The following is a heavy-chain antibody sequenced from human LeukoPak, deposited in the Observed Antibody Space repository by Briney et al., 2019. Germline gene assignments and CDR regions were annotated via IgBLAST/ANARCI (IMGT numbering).Heavy chain of an antibody. Sequence: PGGSLRLSCVASGFTFSNHWMSWVRQAPGKGLEWVANIKQDGSEIYYVDSVKGRFTISRDNAKNSLYLQMNSLRAEDTAVYYCASSGYSSRGYWGQGTLVTVSS. CDR3: ASSGYSSRGY. D-gene: IGHD6-13*01. J-gene: IGHJ4*02. CDR1: GFTFSNHW. V-gene: IGHV3-7*01. CDR2: IKQDGSEI.